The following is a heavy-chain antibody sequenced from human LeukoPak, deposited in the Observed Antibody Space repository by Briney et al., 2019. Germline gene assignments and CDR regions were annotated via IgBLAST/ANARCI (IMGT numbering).Heavy chain of an antibody. Sequence: GGSLRLSCAASGFTFSSYWTHWIRQLPGKGLVWVSRINTDGSSTSYADSVKGRFTISRDNAKNTLYLQMNSLRAEDTAVYYCARDRPGGFDPWGQGTLVTVSS. CDR2: INTDGSST. CDR3: ARDRPGGFDP. CDR1: GFTFSSYW. J-gene: IGHJ5*02. V-gene: IGHV3-74*01. D-gene: IGHD3-16*01.